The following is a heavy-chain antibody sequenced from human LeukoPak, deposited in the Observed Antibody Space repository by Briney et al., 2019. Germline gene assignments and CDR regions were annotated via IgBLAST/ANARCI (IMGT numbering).Heavy chain of an antibody. Sequence: GGSLRLSCAASGFTFSCDWMHWVRQAPGKGLVWVSRIKSDGSNPHYADSVKGRFTISRDNAENTLYLQMNSLRADDTAVYFCTKEGGPMSATTERYSFDHWGRGALVTVSS. D-gene: IGHD4-17*01. CDR3: TKEGGPMSATTERYSFDH. V-gene: IGHV3-74*01. CDR1: GFTFSCDW. J-gene: IGHJ5*02. CDR2: IKSDGSNP.